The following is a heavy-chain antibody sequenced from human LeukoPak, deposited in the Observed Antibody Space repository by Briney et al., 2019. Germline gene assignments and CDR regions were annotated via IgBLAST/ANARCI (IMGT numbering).Heavy chain of an antibody. J-gene: IGHJ6*02. CDR3: AREGSSSLVWDFYYGMDV. D-gene: IGHD6-6*01. Sequence: GASVNLSCTASVPTFSSSTISWARQPPVHGLECRVSIIPILGIANYAQNFQRRVTITADKSTSTPYMALTSLSSEPPAVYYCAREGSSSLVWDFYYGMDVWGPRTTVTASS. CDR1: VPTFSSST. V-gene: IGHV1-69*04. CDR2: IIPILGIA.